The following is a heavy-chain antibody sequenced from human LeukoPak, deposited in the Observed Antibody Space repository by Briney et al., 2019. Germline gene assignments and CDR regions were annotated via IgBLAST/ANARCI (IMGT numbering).Heavy chain of an antibody. CDR2: IYYSGNT. D-gene: IGHD1-26*01. CDR1: GGSISSNN. CDR3: ARQIVTCVSGSSYLRVFDY. J-gene: IGHJ4*02. Sequence: SETLFLTCTVSGGSISSNNWCWIRQPPGKGLDWIGSIYYSGNTFYNPSLHSRGTISVDTSKNKFSLKVTSMAAADTAVYYCARQIVTCVSGSSYLRVFDYSGEGDLFTV. V-gene: IGHV4-39*01.